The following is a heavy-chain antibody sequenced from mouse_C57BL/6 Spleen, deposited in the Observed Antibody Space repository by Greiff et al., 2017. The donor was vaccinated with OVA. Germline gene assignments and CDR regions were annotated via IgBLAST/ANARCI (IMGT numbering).Heavy chain of an antibody. CDR3: ARSTMVKAWFAY. D-gene: IGHD2-2*01. CDR2: IDPEDGET. CDR1: GFNIKDYY. V-gene: IGHV14-2*01. J-gene: IGHJ3*01. Sequence: EVQLQQSGAELVKPGASVKLSCTASGFNIKDYYMHWVKQRTEQGLEWIGRIDPEDGETKYAPKFLGKATITADTSSNTAYLQLSSLTSEDTAVFYCARSTMVKAWFAYWGQGTLVTVSA.